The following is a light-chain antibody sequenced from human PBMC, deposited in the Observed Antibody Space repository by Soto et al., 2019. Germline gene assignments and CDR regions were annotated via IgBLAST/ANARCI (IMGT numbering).Light chain of an antibody. CDR2: SND. J-gene: IGLJ3*02. CDR1: ISNSGSNY. CDR3: VSWDNSLGGRV. V-gene: IGLV1-47*02. Sequence: QSVLTQPPSASGTPGQRVAISCSGSISNSGSNYVYWYQQLPGTAPKLLIYSNDQRPSGVSDRFSGSLAISGLRSEDEADYYCVSWDNSLGGRVFGGGTTLTVL.